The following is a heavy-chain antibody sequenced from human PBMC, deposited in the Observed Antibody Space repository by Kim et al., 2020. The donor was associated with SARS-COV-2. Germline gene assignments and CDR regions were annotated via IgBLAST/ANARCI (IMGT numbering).Heavy chain of an antibody. Sequence: SVKVSCKTSGGTFSSYAISWVRQAPGQGLEWMGGIIPIFGTANYAQKFQGRVTITADESTSTAYMELSSLRSEDTAVYYCASVNDYYFDYWGQGTLVTVSS. D-gene: IGHD2-21*02. CDR2: IIPIFGTA. J-gene: IGHJ4*02. CDR3: ASVNDYYFDY. V-gene: IGHV1-69*13. CDR1: GGTFSSYA.